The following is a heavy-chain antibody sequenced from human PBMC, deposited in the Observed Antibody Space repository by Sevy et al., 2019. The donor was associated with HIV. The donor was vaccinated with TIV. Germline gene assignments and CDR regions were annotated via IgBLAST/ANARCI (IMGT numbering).Heavy chain of an antibody. CDR3: ARDRYYGDYGRWFDP. D-gene: IGHD4-17*01. Sequence: SETLSLTCTVSGGSISSGGYYWSWIRQHPGKGLEWIGYIYYSGSTYYNPSLKSRVTMSVDTSKNQFSPKLSSVTAADTAVYYCARDRYYGDYGRWFDPWGQGTLVTVSS. V-gene: IGHV4-31*03. CDR1: GGSISSGGYY. J-gene: IGHJ5*02. CDR2: IYYSGST.